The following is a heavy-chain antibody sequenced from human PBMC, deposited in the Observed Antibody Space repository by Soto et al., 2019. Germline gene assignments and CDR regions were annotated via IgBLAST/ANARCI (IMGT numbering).Heavy chain of an antibody. V-gene: IGHV3-7*01. J-gene: IGHJ4*02. CDR1: GFTFTKYW. CDR3: AREHWDLAATIQAVDS. CDR2: IKYDGSEK. Sequence: GGSLRLSCAASGFTFTKYWMSWVRQAPGKGLEWVANIKYDGSEKSYVDSVKGRFTISRDNAKNSLYLQMNSLRAEDTAVYYCAREHWDLAATIQAVDSPGQGSLVTVSS. D-gene: IGHD5-12*01.